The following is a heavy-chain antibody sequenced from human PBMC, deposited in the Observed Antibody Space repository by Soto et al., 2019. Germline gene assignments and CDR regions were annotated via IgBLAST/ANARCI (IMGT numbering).Heavy chain of an antibody. CDR2: LSGSGSST. V-gene: IGHV3-23*01. Sequence: GGSLRLSCATSGFTFSSHSMSWVRQAPGKGLEWVSALSGSGSSTYYADSVKGRFTISRDNSKNTLYLQMNSLRAEDTALYYCAKDLYSSSSRFFDYWGQATLVTVSS. D-gene: IGHD6-6*01. CDR3: AKDLYSSSSRFFDY. J-gene: IGHJ4*02. CDR1: GFTFSSHS.